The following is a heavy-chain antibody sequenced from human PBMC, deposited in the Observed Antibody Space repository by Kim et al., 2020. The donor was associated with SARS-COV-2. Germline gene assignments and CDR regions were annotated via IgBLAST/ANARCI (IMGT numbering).Heavy chain of an antibody. Sequence: SETLSLTCTVSGGSISSYYWNWIRQPPGKGLEWIGYIYYSGNTNYNPSLKRRVTISVDTSKNQFSLKLSSVTAADTAVYYCARETEYGDNFDYWGQGTLVTVSS. J-gene: IGHJ4*02. D-gene: IGHD4-17*01. CDR3: ARETEYGDNFDY. CDR1: GGSISSYY. V-gene: IGHV4-59*13. CDR2: IYYSGNT.